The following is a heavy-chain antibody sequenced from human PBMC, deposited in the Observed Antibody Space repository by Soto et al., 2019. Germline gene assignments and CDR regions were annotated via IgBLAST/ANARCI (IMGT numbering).Heavy chain of an antibody. CDR3: ARGGPVLNYYGSGSYYRSYYYYGMHV. CDR2: INHSGST. CDR1: GGSFSGYY. V-gene: IGHV4-34*01. D-gene: IGHD3-10*01. Sequence: GAVSVTCADYGGSFSGYYWSWIRQPPGKGLEWIGEINHSGSTNYNPSLKSRVTISVDTSKNQFSLKLSSVTAADTAVYYCARGGPVLNYYGSGSYYRSYYYYGMHVWRPGTTVTLSS. J-gene: IGHJ6*02.